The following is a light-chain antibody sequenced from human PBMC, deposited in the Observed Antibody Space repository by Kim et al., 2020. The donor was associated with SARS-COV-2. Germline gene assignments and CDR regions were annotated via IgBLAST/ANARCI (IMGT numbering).Light chain of an antibody. CDR2: AAS. V-gene: IGKV1-12*01. J-gene: IGKJ4*01. CDR1: RDISSW. CDR3: QQGNSHPLT. Sequence: ASVGERVTITCRASRDISSWLAWYQQKPGNAPKLLIYAASSLQSGVPSRFSGSGSGTEFTLTISSLQPEDSATYYCQQGNSHPLTLGGGTKVDIK.